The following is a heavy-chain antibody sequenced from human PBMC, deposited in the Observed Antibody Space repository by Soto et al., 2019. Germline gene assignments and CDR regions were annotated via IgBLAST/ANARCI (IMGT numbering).Heavy chain of an antibody. D-gene: IGHD3-22*01. CDR1: GFTFSNAW. Sequence: GGSLRLSCAASGFTFSNAWLNWARQAPGKGLEWLGRIKKRADGGTADHATPVKGRFTISRDDSKNTLYLQMNSLKTEDTAVYYCTTVNPYIRDSVGHCYWGQGTLVTVSS. V-gene: IGHV3-15*01. CDR3: TTVNPYIRDSVGHCY. J-gene: IGHJ4*02. CDR2: IKKRADGGTA.